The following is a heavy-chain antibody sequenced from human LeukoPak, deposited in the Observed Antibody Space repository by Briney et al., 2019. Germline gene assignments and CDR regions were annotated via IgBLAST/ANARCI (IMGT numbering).Heavy chain of an antibody. CDR1: GSSISSYY. CDR2: IYYSGST. J-gene: IGHJ4*02. V-gene: IGHV4-59*01. Sequence: SETLSLTCTVSGSSISSYYWSWIRQPPGKGLEWIGYIYYSGSTNYNPSLKSRVTISVDTSKNQFSLKLSSVTAADTAVYYCARGVSDSSGYYYFDYWGQGTLVTVSS. D-gene: IGHD3-22*01. CDR3: ARGVSDSSGYYYFDY.